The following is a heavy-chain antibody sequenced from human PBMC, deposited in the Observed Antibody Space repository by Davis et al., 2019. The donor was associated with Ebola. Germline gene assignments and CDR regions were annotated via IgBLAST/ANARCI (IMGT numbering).Heavy chain of an antibody. CDR1: GGSISSTTYY. V-gene: IGHV4-39*07. J-gene: IGHJ4*02. Sequence: PSETLSLTCTVSGGSISSTTYYWGWIRQPPGKGLEWIGNVYYSGTAYYNPSLKSRVSISVDTSKNQFSLKLSSVTAADTAVYYCARTLPLDSRIDYWGQGTLVTVSS. CDR3: ARTLPLDSRIDY. CDR2: VYYSGTA. D-gene: IGHD3-22*01.